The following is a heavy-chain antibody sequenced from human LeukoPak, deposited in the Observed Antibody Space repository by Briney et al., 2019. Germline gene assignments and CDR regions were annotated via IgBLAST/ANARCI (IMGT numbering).Heavy chain of an antibody. J-gene: IGHJ4*02. V-gene: IGHV4-38-2*01. CDR3: ARSPDYYDSSGYYYTRVFDY. Sequence: SETLSLTCAVSDDSISSGYYWVWIRQPPEQGLEWIGSIYYSGSTYYNPSLKSRVTISVDTSKNQFSLKLSSVTAADTAVYYCARSPDYYDSSGYYYTRVFDYWGQGTLVTVSS. D-gene: IGHD3-22*01. CDR1: DDSISSGYY. CDR2: IYYSGST.